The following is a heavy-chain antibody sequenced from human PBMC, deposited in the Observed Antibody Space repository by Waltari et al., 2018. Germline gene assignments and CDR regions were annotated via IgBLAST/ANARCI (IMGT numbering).Heavy chain of an antibody. D-gene: IGHD6-13*01. Sequence: QVQLVQSGAEVKKPGASVKVSCEASGYTFTSYGISWVRQAPGQGLEWMGWISAYNGNTKYAQKLQGRVTMTTDTSTSTAYMELRSLRSDDTAVYYCARTPDRIIAAAGTPLDYWGQGTLVTVSS. J-gene: IGHJ4*02. CDR3: ARTPDRIIAAAGTPLDY. CDR2: ISAYNGNT. V-gene: IGHV1-18*01. CDR1: GYTFTSYG.